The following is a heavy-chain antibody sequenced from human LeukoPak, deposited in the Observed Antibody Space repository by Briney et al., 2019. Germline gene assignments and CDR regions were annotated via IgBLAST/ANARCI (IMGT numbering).Heavy chain of an antibody. CDR1: GFTFSSFG. CDR2: IWYDGSNK. D-gene: IGHD2-8*02. J-gene: IGHJ6*02. Sequence: GGSLRLSCAASGFTFSSFGMHWARQAPGKGLEWVAVIWYDGSNKYYADSVKGRFTISRDNSQNTLYLQGNNLRAEDTAVYCCARGRWDTGGLHGLDVWGQGTTVTVSS. CDR3: ARGRWDTGGLHGLDV. V-gene: IGHV3-33*01.